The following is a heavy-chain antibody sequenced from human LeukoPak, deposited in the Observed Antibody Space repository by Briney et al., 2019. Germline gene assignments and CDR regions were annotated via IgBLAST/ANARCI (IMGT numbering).Heavy chain of an antibody. J-gene: IGHJ4*02. CDR3: ARVAKYYYGSETYYFFEH. CDR2: IKQDGTEK. V-gene: IGHV3-7*01. D-gene: IGHD3-10*01. Sequence: GGSLRLSCAASGFTFSSYGMSWVRQAPGKGREWVAHIKQDGTEKYYVDSVNGRFTISRDNAKNSLNLQMNSLRVEDTAVYYCARVAKYYYGSETYYFFEHWGQGTPVTASS. CDR1: GFTFSSYG.